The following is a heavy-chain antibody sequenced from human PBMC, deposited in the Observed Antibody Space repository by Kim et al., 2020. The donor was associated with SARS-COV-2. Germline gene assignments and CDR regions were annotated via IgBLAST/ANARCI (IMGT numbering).Heavy chain of an antibody. CDR2: ISSDGRIT. J-gene: IGHJ5*01. V-gene: IGHV3-74*01. Sequence: GGSLRLSCAASGFSFSSYWINWVRQPPGKGLEWVSRISSDGRITHYADSVKGRFTLSRNNAENTVFLKMNRLGAEDTAVYYCERGMFRSGFDSWGQGT. D-gene: IGHD3-10*02. CDR1: GFSFSSYW. CDR3: ERGMFRSGFDS.